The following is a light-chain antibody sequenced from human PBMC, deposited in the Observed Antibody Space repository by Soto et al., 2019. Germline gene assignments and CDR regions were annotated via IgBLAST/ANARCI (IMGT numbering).Light chain of an antibody. Sequence: DIQMTQSPSSLSASVGDRVTITCRASQGISNHLAWYHQKAGQLPKLLIYAASILQSWVPSRFSGSGSGTDFTLTISSLQPEDVGTYYCQKFTSAPFSFGGGTKVEI. CDR1: QGISNH. CDR3: QKFTSAPFS. J-gene: IGKJ4*01. V-gene: IGKV1-27*01. CDR2: AAS.